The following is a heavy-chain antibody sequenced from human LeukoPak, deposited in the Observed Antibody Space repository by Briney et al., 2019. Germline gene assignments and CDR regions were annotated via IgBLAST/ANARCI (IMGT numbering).Heavy chain of an antibody. J-gene: IGHJ4*02. CDR1: GFTFSDYY. CDR2: ITSSGNMV. D-gene: IGHD2-15*01. Sequence: GGSLRLSCAASGFTFSDYYMSWIRQAPGKGLEWVSYITSSGNMVYYADSVKGRFTISRDNARNSVHLQMNSLRAEDTAIYYRARGNLVVVTIDYWGQGTLVTVSS. V-gene: IGHV3-11*01. CDR3: ARGNLVVVTIDY.